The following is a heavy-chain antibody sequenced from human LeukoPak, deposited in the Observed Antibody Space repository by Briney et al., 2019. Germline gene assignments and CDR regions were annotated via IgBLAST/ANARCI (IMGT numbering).Heavy chain of an antibody. Sequence: GSLRLSCAASGFTFSRNSMNWVRQPPGKGLEWIGSIYYSGSTYYNPSLKSRVTISVDTSKNQFSLKLSSVTAADTAVYYCARQAHQMYYGSGRNWFDPWGQGTLVTVSS. V-gene: IGHV4-39*01. D-gene: IGHD3-10*01. CDR3: ARQAHQMYYGSGRNWFDP. CDR1: GFTFSRNSMN. J-gene: IGHJ5*02. CDR2: IYYSGST.